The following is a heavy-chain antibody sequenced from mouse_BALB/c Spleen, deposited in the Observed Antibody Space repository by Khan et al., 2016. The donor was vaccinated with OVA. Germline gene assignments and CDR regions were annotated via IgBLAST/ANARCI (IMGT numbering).Heavy chain of an antibody. CDR1: GYTFTNYW. Sequence: QVQLQQPGAEPVRPGTSVKLSCKASGYTFTNYWINWVKQRPGQGLEWIGNIYPSDSYTNYNQKFKDKATLTVDKFSSTAYMQLSSPTSEGSAVYSCTRGDPGNFDFWGQGTTLTVSS. V-gene: IGHV1-69*02. J-gene: IGHJ2*01. CDR3: TRGDPGNFDF. CDR2: IYPSDSYT. D-gene: IGHD2-13*01.